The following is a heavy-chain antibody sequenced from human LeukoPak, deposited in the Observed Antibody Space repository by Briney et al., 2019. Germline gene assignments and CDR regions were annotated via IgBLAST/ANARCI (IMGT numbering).Heavy chain of an antibody. CDR2: IYYSGST. D-gene: IGHD2-21*02. V-gene: IGHV4-39*01. J-gene: IGHJ4*02. Sequence: SETLSLTCTVSGGSISSSSYYWGWIRQPPGKGLEWIGSIYYSGSTYYNPSLKSRVTISVDTSKHQFSLKLSSVTAADTAVYYCASTLAYCGGDCYPYYWGQGTLVTVSS. CDR1: GGSISSSSYY. CDR3: ASTLAYCGGDCYPYY.